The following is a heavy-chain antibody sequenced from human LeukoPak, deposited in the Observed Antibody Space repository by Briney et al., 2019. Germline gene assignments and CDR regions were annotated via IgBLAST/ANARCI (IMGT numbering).Heavy chain of an antibody. D-gene: IGHD1-26*01. CDR3: ARGGSYYDY. V-gene: IGHV3-66*01. Sequence: GGSLRPSCAASGFTVSSNYMSWVRQAPGKGLEWVSVIYSGGSTYYADSVKGRFTISRDNSKNTLYLQMNSLRAEDTAVYYCARGGSYYDYWGQGTLVTVSS. J-gene: IGHJ4*02. CDR1: GFTVSSNY. CDR2: IYSGGST.